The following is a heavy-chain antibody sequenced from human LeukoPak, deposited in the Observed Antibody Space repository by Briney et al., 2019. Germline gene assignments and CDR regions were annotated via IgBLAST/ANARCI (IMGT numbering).Heavy chain of an antibody. Sequence: GGSLRLSCAASGFTFGTNGMSWVRRAPGKGLEWVASNTGSGATYYADYVKGRFTISRDISKNTLYLQTDSLRAEDTAVYFCAKGTISFDSWGQGTLVTVSS. J-gene: IGHJ4*02. CDR1: GFTFGTNG. CDR2: NTGSGAT. CDR3: AKGTISFDS. V-gene: IGHV3-23*01. D-gene: IGHD4/OR15-4a*01.